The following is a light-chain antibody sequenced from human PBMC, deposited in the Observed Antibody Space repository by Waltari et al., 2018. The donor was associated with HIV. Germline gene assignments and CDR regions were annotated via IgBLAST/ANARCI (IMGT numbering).Light chain of an antibody. Sequence: DIQMTQSPSTLSASVGDRLTITCRASQSLSSWLAWYQQKPGKAPKLLIYKASSLESGVPSRFSGSGSGTEFTLTISSLQPDDFATYYCQQYNSYSPITFGQGTRLEIK. CDR2: KAS. V-gene: IGKV1-5*03. CDR1: QSLSSW. CDR3: QQYNSYSPIT. J-gene: IGKJ5*01.